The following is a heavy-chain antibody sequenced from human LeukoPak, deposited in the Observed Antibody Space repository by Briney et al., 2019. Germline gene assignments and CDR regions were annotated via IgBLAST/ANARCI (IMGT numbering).Heavy chain of an antibody. Sequence: SQTLSLTCTVSGGSISSGDYYWSWIRQHPGKGLEWIGYIYYSGSTYYNPSLKSRVSISVDTSKNQFSLKLSSVTAVDTAVYYCARVLRSSGSPDYWGQGTLVTVSS. V-gene: IGHV4-31*03. CDR3: ARVLRSSGSPDY. D-gene: IGHD3-22*01. CDR2: IYYSGST. CDR1: GGSISSGDYY. J-gene: IGHJ4*02.